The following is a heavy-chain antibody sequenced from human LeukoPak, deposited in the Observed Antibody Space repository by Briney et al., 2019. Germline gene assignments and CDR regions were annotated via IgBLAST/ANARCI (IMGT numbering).Heavy chain of an antibody. D-gene: IGHD5-18*01. CDR1: GYTFTSYG. V-gene: IGHV1-18*01. J-gene: IGHJ3*02. CDR2: ISAYNGNT. Sequence: ASVKVSCKASGYTFTSYGISWVRQAPGQGLEWMGWISAYNGNTNYAQKLQGRVTMTTDTSTGTAYMELRGLRSDDTAVYYCARGSSRYSYGLSAFDIWGQGTMVTVSS. CDR3: ARGSSRYSYGLSAFDI.